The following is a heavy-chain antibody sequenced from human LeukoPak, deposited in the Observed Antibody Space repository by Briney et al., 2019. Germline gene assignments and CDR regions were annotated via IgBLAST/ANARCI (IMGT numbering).Heavy chain of an antibody. D-gene: IGHD1-26*01. J-gene: IGHJ6*02. CDR2: IIPIFGTA. CDR1: GGTFSSYA. Sequence: ASVKVSCKASGGTFSSYAISWVRQAPGQGLEWMGGIIPIFGTANYAQKFQGRVTITADESTSTAYMELSSMRSEDTAVYYCARGGRVATYYYYGMDVWGQGTTVTVSS. V-gene: IGHV1-69*13. CDR3: ARGGRVATYYYYGMDV.